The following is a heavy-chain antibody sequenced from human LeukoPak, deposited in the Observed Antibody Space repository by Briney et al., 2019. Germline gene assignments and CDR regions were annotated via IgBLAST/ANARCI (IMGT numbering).Heavy chain of an antibody. D-gene: IGHD6-19*01. V-gene: IGHV4-59*08. J-gene: IGHJ4*02. CDR2: LYYSGST. Sequence: PSETLSLTCTVSGXSIGSYYWNWMRQPPGKGLEWIGYLYYSGSTNYNPSLKSRVTISVDTSKNQFSLKLSSVTAADTAVYYCARLAPGSGYFDYWGQGTLVTVSS. CDR1: GXSIGSYY. CDR3: ARLAPGSGYFDY.